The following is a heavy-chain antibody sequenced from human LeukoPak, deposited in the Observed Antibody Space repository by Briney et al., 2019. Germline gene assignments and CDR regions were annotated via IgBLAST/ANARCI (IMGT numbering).Heavy chain of an antibody. V-gene: IGHV4-59*01. D-gene: IGHD3-9*01. Sequence: RSETLSLTCIVSGGSISSYYWSWIRQPPGKGLEWIGYIYYSGSTNYNPSLKSRVTISVDTSKKQFSLRLSSVTAADTAVYYCARGFEILTGYFYYYDYWGQGTLVTVSS. CDR3: ARGFEILTGYFYYYDY. CDR1: GGSISSYY. J-gene: IGHJ4*02. CDR2: IYYSGST.